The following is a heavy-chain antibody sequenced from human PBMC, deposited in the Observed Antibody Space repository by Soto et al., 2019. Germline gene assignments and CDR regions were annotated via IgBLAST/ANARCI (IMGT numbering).Heavy chain of an antibody. CDR1: GGSISSSSYY. D-gene: IGHD2-2*01. CDR2: IYYSGST. Sequence: TSETLSLTCTVSGGSISSSSYYWGWIRQPPGKGLEWIGSIYYSGSTYYNPSLKSRVTISVDTSKNQFSLKLSSVTAADTAVYYCTLLSSVVPAANYYYYYMDVWGKGTTVTVSS. J-gene: IGHJ6*03. CDR3: TLLSSVVPAANYYYYYMDV. V-gene: IGHV4-39*01.